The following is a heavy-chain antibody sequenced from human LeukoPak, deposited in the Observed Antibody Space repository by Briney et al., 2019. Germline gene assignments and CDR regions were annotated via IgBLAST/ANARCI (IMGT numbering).Heavy chain of an antibody. J-gene: IGHJ4*02. CDR3: ASIRSGSYRNFDY. Sequence: SVKVSCKGSVGTFSSYAISWVRQAPGQGLEWMGGIIPIFGTANYAQKFQGRVTITADESTSTAYMELSSLRSEDTAVYYCASIRSGSYRNFDYWGQGTLVTVSS. V-gene: IGHV1-69*01. D-gene: IGHD1-26*01. CDR2: IIPIFGTA. CDR1: VGTFSSYA.